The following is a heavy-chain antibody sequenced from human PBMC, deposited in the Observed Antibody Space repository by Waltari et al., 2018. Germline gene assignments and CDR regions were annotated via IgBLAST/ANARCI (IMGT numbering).Heavy chain of an antibody. Sequence: EVQLVESGGGLVQPGGSLRLSCAASGFTFSSYWMSWVRQAPGKGLEWVANIKQDGREKYDVDSVKGRFTISRDNAKNSLYLQMNSLRAEDTAVYYCARAVADFWSGYPPHQYYFDYWGQGTLVTVSS. CDR3: ARAVADFWSGYPPHQYYFDY. J-gene: IGHJ4*02. CDR1: GFTFSSYW. D-gene: IGHD3-3*01. V-gene: IGHV3-7*01. CDR2: IKQDGREK.